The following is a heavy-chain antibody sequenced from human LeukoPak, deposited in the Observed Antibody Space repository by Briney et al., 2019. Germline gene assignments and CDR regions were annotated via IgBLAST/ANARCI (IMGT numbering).Heavy chain of an antibody. CDR2: ISSSGSTI. CDR3: AREEGDAWEFPNWFDP. CDR1: GFTFSSYE. V-gene: IGHV3-48*03. J-gene: IGHJ5*02. Sequence: GGSLRLSCAASGFTFSSYEMNWVRQAPGKGLEWVSYISSSGSTIYYADSVKGRFTISRDNAKNSLYLQMNSLRAEDTAVYYCAREEGDAWEFPNWFDPWGQGTLVTVSS. D-gene: IGHD1-26*01.